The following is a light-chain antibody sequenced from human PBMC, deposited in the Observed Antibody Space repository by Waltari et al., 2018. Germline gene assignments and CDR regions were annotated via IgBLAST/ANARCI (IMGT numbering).Light chain of an antibody. J-gene: IGLJ3*02. CDR1: SSDVGGYDY. CDR2: DVV. CDR3: CSYKRGATWV. Sequence: QSVLTQPASVSGSPGQSNTISCTGTSSDVGGYDYVSWYQQSPGKAPKLIIYDVVKRPSGVSTRFSASKSDNTASLTISGLQAEDEGDYYCCSYKRGATWVFGGGTALTVL. V-gene: IGLV2-14*03.